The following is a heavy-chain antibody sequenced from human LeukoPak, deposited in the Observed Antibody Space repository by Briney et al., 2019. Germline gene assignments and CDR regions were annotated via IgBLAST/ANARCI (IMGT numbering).Heavy chain of an antibody. V-gene: IGHV1-69*10. Sequence: GASVKVSCKASGGTFSSYALSWVRQAPGQGLEWIGGITPILGIANYAQDLQGRVTITADKSTNTAYMELSSLTSEDTAVYYCASQDSSGYYLIDYWGQGTLVTVSS. D-gene: IGHD3-22*01. CDR2: ITPILGIA. CDR1: GGTFSSYA. CDR3: ASQDSSGYYLIDY. J-gene: IGHJ4*02.